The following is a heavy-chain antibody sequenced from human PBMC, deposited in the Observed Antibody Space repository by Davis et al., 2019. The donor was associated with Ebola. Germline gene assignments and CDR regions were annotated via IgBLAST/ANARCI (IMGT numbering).Heavy chain of an antibody. CDR2: ISAYNGNT. CDR1: GYTFTGFH. Sequence: ASVKVSCKASGYTFTGFHMHWVRQAPAQGLEWMGWISAYNGNTNYAQKLQGRVTMTTDTSTSTAYMELRSLRSDDTAVYYCARDGSVAAIELDYWGQGTLVTVSS. D-gene: IGHD2-2*02. V-gene: IGHV1-18*04. J-gene: IGHJ4*02. CDR3: ARDGSVAAIELDY.